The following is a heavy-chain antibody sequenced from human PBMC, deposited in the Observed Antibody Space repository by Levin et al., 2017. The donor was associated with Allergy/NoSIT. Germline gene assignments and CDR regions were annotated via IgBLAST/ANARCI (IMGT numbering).Heavy chain of an antibody. CDR1: GYTLTTYG. CDR2: ISTYSGNT. J-gene: IGHJ4*02. V-gene: IGHV1-18*01. CDR3: ARLKGNY. D-gene: IGHD6-13*01. Sequence: GESLKISCKASGYTLTTYGISGVRQAPGQGLEWVGWISTYSGNTNYAQKLQGRVTMTTDTSTSTAYMELRSLKSDDTAVYYCARLKGNYWGQGTLVTVSS.